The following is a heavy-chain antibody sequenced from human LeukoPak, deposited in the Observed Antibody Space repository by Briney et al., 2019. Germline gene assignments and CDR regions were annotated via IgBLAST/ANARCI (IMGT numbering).Heavy chain of an antibody. V-gene: IGHV2-5*02. Sequence: SGPTLVKPTQTLTLTCTFSGFSLSTSGVGVGWIRQPPGKALEWLALIYWDDDKRYSPSLKSRLTITKDTSKNQVVLTMTNMDPVDTATYYCAHSITMIVVGIKSPRIWFDPWGQGTLVTVSS. CDR1: GFSLSTSGVG. CDR2: IYWDDDK. D-gene: IGHD3-22*01. CDR3: AHSITMIVVGIKSPRIWFDP. J-gene: IGHJ5*02.